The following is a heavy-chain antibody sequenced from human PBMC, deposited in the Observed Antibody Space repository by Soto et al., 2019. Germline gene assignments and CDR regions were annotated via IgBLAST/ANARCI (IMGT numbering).Heavy chain of an antibody. D-gene: IGHD3-22*01. Sequence: SQTLSLTCAISGDSVSSNSAAWNWIRQSPSRGLEWLGRTYYRSKWYNDYEVSVKSRITINPDTSKNQYSLQLNSVTPEDTAVYYFARDGLYYYDKYYYYGMDVWGQGTTVTVSS. CDR3: ARDGLYYYDKYYYYGMDV. CDR1: GDSVSSNSAA. V-gene: IGHV6-1*01. J-gene: IGHJ6*02. CDR2: TYYRSKWYN.